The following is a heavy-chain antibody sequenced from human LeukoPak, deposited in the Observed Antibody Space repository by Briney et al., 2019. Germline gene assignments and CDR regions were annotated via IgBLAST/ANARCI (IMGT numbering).Heavy chain of an antibody. D-gene: IGHD5-18*01. CDR3: ARSRGYSYGFDY. J-gene: IGHJ4*02. CDR1: GFTVSSNY. Sequence: PGGALRLSCAASGFTVSSNYMSWVRQAPGKGLEWVSVIYRGGSTYYADSVKGRFTISRDNSKNTLYLQMNSLRAEDTAVYYCARSRGYSYGFDYWGQGTLVTVSS. V-gene: IGHV3-53*01. CDR2: IYRGGST.